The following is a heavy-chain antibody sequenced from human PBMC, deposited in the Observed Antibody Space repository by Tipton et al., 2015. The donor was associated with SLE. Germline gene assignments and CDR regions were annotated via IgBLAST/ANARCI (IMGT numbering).Heavy chain of an antibody. CDR1: GGSFSGYY. D-gene: IGHD3-22*01. Sequence: GLVKPSETLSLTCAVYGGSFSGYYWSWIRQPPGKGLEWIGEINHSGSTNYNTSLKSRVTISADTSKNQFSLKLSSVTAADTAVYYCARVPYYYDSSGYPGYYGMDVWGQGTTVTVSS. CDR2: INHSGST. CDR3: ARVPYYYDSSGYPGYYGMDV. V-gene: IGHV4-34*01. J-gene: IGHJ6*02.